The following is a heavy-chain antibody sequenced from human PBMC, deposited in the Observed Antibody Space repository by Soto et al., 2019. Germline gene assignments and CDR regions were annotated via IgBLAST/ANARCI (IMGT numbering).Heavy chain of an antibody. J-gene: IGHJ4*02. CDR2: ISYDGIDE. V-gene: IGHV3-30*18. D-gene: IGHD6-19*01. Sequence: QVQLVESGGGVVQPGTSLTLSCATSGFIFTSFGMHWLRQAPGKGLELVAVISYDGIDENYAYSVKGRFTISRDQSKSTVYLQMNPLRVEHTALYYCAEGFREMATLAPAVYWAQVTLGTVSS. CDR3: AEGFREMATLAPAVY. CDR1: GFIFTSFG.